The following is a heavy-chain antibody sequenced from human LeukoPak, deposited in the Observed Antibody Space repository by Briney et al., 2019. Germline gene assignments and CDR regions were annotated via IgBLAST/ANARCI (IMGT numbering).Heavy chain of an antibody. CDR2: IYYSGST. D-gene: IGHD6-19*01. J-gene: IGHJ5*02. V-gene: IGHV4-59*01. CDR1: DGSISSYY. Sequence: SETLSLTCTVSDGSISSYYWSWLRPPPGKGLEWIGYIYYSGSTNYNPSLKSRVTISVDTSKNQFSLKLSSVTAADTAVYYCARDGTQDSSGEGWFDPWGQGTLVTVSS. CDR3: ARDGTQDSSGEGWFDP.